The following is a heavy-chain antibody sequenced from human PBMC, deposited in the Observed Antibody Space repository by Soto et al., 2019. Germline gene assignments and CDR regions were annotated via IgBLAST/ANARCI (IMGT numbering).Heavy chain of an antibody. CDR2: ISSSSSYI. V-gene: IGHV3-21*01. Sequence: GGSLRLSCAASGFTFSSYSMNWVRQAPGKGLEWVSSISSSSSYIYYADSVKGRFTISRDNAKNSLYLQMNSLRAEDTAVYYSARDQGIAVAGTGRFDPWGQGTLVTVSS. CDR1: GFTFSSYS. CDR3: ARDQGIAVAGTGRFDP. J-gene: IGHJ5*02. D-gene: IGHD6-19*01.